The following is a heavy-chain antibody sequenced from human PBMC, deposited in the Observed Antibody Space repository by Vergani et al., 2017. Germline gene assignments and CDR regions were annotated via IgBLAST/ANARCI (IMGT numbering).Heavy chain of an antibody. CDR3: ARDYYDSSGYYYRDY. Sequence: VQLVESGGGVVQPGRSLRLSCAASGFTFSRYGMHWVRQAPGKGLEWVAVIWYDGSNKYYADSVKGRFTISRDNSKNTLYLQMNSLRAEDTAVYYCARDYYDSSGYYYRDYWGQGTLVTVSS. CDR1: GFTFSRYG. CDR2: IWYDGSNK. J-gene: IGHJ4*02. V-gene: IGHV3-33*01. D-gene: IGHD3-22*01.